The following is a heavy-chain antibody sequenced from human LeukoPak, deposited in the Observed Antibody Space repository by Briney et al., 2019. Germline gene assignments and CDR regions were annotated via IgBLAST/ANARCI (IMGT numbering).Heavy chain of an antibody. D-gene: IGHD5-24*01. V-gene: IGHV1-2*02. Sequence: AAVKVSCKASGYTFTDYYMHWVRQAPGQGLEWMGWLNSNSGDTNFAQKFQGRVSMTRDTSISTAYMDLSDLRSDDTAVYYCARGRNIEMTTMSGGSDYWGQGTLVTVS. CDR1: GYTFTDYY. CDR3: ARGRNIEMTTMSGGSDY. CDR2: LNSNSGDT. J-gene: IGHJ4*02.